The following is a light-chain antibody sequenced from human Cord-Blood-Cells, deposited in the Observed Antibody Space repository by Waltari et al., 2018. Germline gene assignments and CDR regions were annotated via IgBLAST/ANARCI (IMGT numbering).Light chain of an antibody. CDR2: GAS. V-gene: IGKV3-20*01. Sequence: EIVLTQSPGTLSLSPGERATLSCRASQSVSSSYLAWYQQKPGQAPRLLIYGASSRATGIPDRFSGSGSETDFTLTISRLEPEEFAVYYCQQYGSSPWTFGQGTKVEIK. CDR1: QSVSSSY. CDR3: QQYGSSPWT. J-gene: IGKJ1*01.